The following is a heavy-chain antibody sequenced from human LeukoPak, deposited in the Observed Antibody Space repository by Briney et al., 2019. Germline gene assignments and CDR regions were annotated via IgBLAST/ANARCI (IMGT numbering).Heavy chain of an antibody. CDR2: IYTSGST. J-gene: IGHJ3*02. D-gene: IGHD3-22*01. V-gene: IGHV4-4*07. CDR1: GGSISSYY. Sequence: PSETLSLTCTVSGGSISSYYWSWIRQPAGKGLEWIGRIYTSGSTNYNPSLKSRVTISVDTSKNQFSLKLSSVTAADTAVYYCARDSYYYDSSGYYAFDIWGQGTMVTVSS. CDR3: ARDSYYYDSSGYYAFDI.